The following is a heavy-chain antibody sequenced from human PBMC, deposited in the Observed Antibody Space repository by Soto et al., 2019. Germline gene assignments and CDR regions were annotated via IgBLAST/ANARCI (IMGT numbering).Heavy chain of an antibody. D-gene: IGHD5-12*01. CDR3: VRGDLVTTSLLDY. Sequence: EVQLVESGGGLVQPGGSLRLSCAASGFPFSRYLMHWVRQAPGKGLVWVSRISDDGPSTTYADSMKGRFTISRDNVKSTLSLQMNSLRVEDTAVYYCVRGDLVTTSLLDYWGQGALVTVSS. V-gene: IGHV3-74*01. CDR1: GFPFSRYL. CDR2: ISDDGPST. J-gene: IGHJ4*02.